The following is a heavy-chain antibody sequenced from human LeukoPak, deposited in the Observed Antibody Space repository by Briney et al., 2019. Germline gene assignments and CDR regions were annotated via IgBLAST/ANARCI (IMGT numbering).Heavy chain of an antibody. CDR1: GGSISSSSYY. CDR2: IYYSGST. J-gene: IGHJ3*02. Sequence: PSETLSLTCTVSGGSISSSSYYWGWIRQPPGKGLEWIGSIYYSGSTYYNPSLKSRVTISVDTSKNQFSLELSSVTAADTAVYYCARDPVDIVATMAGISMLDIWGQGTMVTVSS. D-gene: IGHD5-12*01. CDR3: ARDPVDIVATMAGISMLDI. V-gene: IGHV4-39*07.